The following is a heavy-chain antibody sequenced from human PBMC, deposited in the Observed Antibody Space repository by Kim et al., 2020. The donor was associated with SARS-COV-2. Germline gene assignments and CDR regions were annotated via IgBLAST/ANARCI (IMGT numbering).Heavy chain of an antibody. CDR2: ISYDGSNK. Sequence: GGSLRLSCAASGFTFSSYAMHWVRQAPGKGLEWVAVISYDGSNKYYADSVKGRFTISRDNSKNTLYLQMNSLRAEDTAVYYCARDEMIVVVTYFDYWGQGTLVTVSA. J-gene: IGHJ4*02. CDR1: GFTFSSYA. CDR3: ARDEMIVVVTYFDY. D-gene: IGHD3-22*01. V-gene: IGHV3-30*04.